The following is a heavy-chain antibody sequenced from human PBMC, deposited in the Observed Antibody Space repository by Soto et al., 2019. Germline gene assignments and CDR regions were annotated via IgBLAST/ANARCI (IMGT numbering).Heavy chain of an antibody. CDR2: ISGSGFKK. CDR3: AKNQGVELVPLPTLDWSDP. CDR1: GFIFENFG. Sequence: GGSLRLSCADSGFIFENFGMSWVRQAPGKGLEWISSISGSGFKKYYADSVKGRFTISRDNSKSTVYLELNNLSAEDTAVYHCAKNQGVELVPLPTLDWSDPWGPGSVLTVSS. V-gene: IGHV3-23*01. D-gene: IGHD1-26*01. J-gene: IGHJ5*02.